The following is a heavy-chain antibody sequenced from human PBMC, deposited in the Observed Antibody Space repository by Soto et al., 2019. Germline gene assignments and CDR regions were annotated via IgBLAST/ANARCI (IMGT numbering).Heavy chain of an antibody. CDR2: ISPGSRYP. D-gene: IGHD2-15*01. Sequence: GGSLRLSCAGSGFTFGDSCMSWIRQAPGKGLERLSYISPGSRYPAYADSVKGRFTISRDNAKRSLYLQMMSLTAEDTAIYYCVRGGGGGLFDPWGQGTMVTVSS. V-gene: IGHV3-11*06. J-gene: IGHJ5*02. CDR1: GFTFGDSC. CDR3: VRGGGGGLFDP.